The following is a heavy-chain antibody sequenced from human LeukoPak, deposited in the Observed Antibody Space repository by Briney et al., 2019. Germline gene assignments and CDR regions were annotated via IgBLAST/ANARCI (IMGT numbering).Heavy chain of an antibody. CDR3: TRVEWLLGPFDH. CDR1: GFTFSSYA. J-gene: IGHJ4*02. Sequence: GGSLRLSCAASGFTFSSYAMSWVRQAPGKGLEWVSAISGSGGSTYYADSVKGRFTISRDNSKNTLYLQMNSLRPEDTAVYYCTRVEWLLGPFDHWGQGTLVTVSS. V-gene: IGHV3-23*01. D-gene: IGHD5-12*01. CDR2: ISGSGGST.